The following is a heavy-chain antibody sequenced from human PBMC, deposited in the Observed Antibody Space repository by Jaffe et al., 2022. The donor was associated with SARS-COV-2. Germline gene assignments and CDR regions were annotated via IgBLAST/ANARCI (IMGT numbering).Heavy chain of an antibody. D-gene: IGHD2-15*01. V-gene: IGHV4-39*01. Sequence: QLQLQESGPGLVKPSETLSLTCTVSGGSIGSGGYFWGWGRQSPGKGLEWIGSIYYSGTTYNNPSLKSRVTISVDTSKNQFSLKLSSVTAADTAVYYCARHWGTSCSGGYCHIQYYFDYWGQGTLVTVSS. CDR3: ARHWGTSCSGGYCHIQYYFDY. CDR1: GGSIGSGGYF. CDR2: IYYSGTT. J-gene: IGHJ4*02.